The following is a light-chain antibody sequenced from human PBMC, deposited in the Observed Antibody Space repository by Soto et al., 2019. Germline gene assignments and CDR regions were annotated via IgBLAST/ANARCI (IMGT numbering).Light chain of an antibody. V-gene: IGLV2-14*01. J-gene: IGLJ2*01. CDR2: DVS. CDR1: SSDVGGYNY. CDR3: SSYTSSSTYVV. Sequence: QSALTQPASVSGSPGQSFTISCTGTSSDVGGYNYVSWYQQHPGKAPKLMIYDVSNRPSGVSNRFSGSKSGNTASLTSSGLQAEDEVDYCCSSYTSSSTYVVFGGGTKLTVL.